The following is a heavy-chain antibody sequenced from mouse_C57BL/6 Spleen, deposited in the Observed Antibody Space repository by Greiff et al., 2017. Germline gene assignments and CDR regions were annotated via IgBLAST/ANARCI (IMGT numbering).Heavy chain of an antibody. J-gene: IGHJ1*03. V-gene: IGHV1-18*01. CDR1: GYTFTDYN. Sequence: EVQLQESGPELVKPGASVKIPCKASGYTFTDYNMDWVKQSHGKSLEWIGDFNTNNGGTIYNQNFKGKATLTADKSSSTAYMVLSSLSSEDTAVYYCARRRVYDYDWYIDVGGTGTSVTVSS. CDR2: FNTNNGGT. D-gene: IGHD2-4*01. CDR3: ARRRVYDYDWYIDV.